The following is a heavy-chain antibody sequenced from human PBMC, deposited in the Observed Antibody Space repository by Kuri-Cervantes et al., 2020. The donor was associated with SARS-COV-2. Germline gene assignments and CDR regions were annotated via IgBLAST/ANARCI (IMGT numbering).Heavy chain of an antibody. CDR2: INAGNGNT. CDR1: GYTFTSYA. Sequence: ASVKVSCKASGYTFTSYAMHWVRQAPGQRLEWMGWINAGNGNTKYSQKFQGRVTITRDTSASTAYTELNSLRSEDTAVYYCAREGRDIVATSAFDYWGQGTLVTVSS. CDR3: AREGRDIVATSAFDY. J-gene: IGHJ4*02. V-gene: IGHV1-3*01. D-gene: IGHD5-12*01.